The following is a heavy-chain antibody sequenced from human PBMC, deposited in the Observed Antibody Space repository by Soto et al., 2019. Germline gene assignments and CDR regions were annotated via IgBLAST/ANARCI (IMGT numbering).Heavy chain of an antibody. J-gene: IGHJ4*02. CDR2: INAGNGNT. Sequence: GASVKVSCKASGYTFTSYAMHWVRQAPGQRLEWMGWINAGNGNTKYSQKFQGRVTITRDTSASTAYMELSSLRSEDTAVYYCARDHYLTGIMITFGGDPYWGQGTLVTVSA. CDR3: ARDHYLTGIMITFGGDPY. V-gene: IGHV1-3*01. CDR1: GYTFTSYA. D-gene: IGHD3-16*01.